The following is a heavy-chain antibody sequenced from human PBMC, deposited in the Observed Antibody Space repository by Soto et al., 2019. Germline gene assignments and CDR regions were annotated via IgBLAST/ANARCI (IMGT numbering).Heavy chain of an antibody. Sequence: GGSLRFSCAASGFTFSSYWMSWVRQAPGKGLEWVANIKQDGSEKYYVDSVKGRFTISRDNAKNSLYLQMNSLRAEDTAVYYCARYYYDSSGYPPYYFDYWGQGTLVTVSS. CDR2: IKQDGSEK. V-gene: IGHV3-7*03. J-gene: IGHJ4*02. D-gene: IGHD3-22*01. CDR1: GFTFSSYW. CDR3: ARYYYDSSGYPPYYFDY.